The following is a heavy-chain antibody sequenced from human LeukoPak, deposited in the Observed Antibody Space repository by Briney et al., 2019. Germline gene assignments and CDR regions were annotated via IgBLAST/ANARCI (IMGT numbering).Heavy chain of an antibody. V-gene: IGHV3-48*03. D-gene: IGHD3-22*01. CDR3: ARVCGYYQEVGY. J-gene: IGHJ4*02. Sequence: PGGSLRLSCAASGFTFSSYEMNWVRQAPGKGLEWVSYISSSGSTIYYADSVKGRFTISRDNAKNSLYLQMNSLRAEDTAVYYCARVCGYYQEVGYWGQGTLVTVSS. CDR1: GFTFSSYE. CDR2: ISSSGSTI.